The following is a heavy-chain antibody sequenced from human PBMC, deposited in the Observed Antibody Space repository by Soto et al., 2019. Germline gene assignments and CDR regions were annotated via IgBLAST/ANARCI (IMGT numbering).Heavy chain of an antibody. Sequence: GGSLRLSCAASGFTFSSYAMSWVRQAPGKGLEWVSAIRYNGGNTYYADSVKGRFTISRDNSKNTLYLQMNSLRAEDTAVYYCARDRGSSSRLDYWGQGTLVTVSS. CDR1: GFTFSSYA. CDR2: IRYNGGNT. V-gene: IGHV3-23*01. D-gene: IGHD1-26*01. CDR3: ARDRGSSSRLDY. J-gene: IGHJ4*02.